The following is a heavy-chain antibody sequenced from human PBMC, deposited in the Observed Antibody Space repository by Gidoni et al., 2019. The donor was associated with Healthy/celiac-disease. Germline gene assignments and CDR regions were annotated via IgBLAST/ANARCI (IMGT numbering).Heavy chain of an antibody. J-gene: IGHJ4*02. Sequence: EVQLVESGGGLVQPGGSMRLSCAATGFTFSSYWMSWVRQAPGKGLEWVANIKQVGSEKYYVDSVKGRFTISRDNAKNSLYLQMNSLRAEDTAVYYCARDRYYDSSGLVGYWGQGTLVTVSS. V-gene: IGHV3-7*03. CDR1: GFTFSSYW. CDR3: ARDRYYDSSGLVGY. CDR2: IKQVGSEK. D-gene: IGHD3-22*01.